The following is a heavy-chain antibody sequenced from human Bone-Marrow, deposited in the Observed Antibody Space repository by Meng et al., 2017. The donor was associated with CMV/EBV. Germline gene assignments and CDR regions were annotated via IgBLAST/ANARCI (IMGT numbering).Heavy chain of an antibody. V-gene: IGHV3-23*01. CDR1: GFTFSSYA. Sequence: GGSLRLSCAASGFTFSSYAMSWVRQAPGKGLEWVSAISGSGGSTYYADSVKGRFTISRDNSKNTLYLQMNSLRAEDTAVYYCAKYGYYDSSGYYPFDYRGQGTLVTVSS. CDR3: AKYGYYDSSGYYPFDY. J-gene: IGHJ4*02. CDR2: ISGSGGST. D-gene: IGHD3-22*01.